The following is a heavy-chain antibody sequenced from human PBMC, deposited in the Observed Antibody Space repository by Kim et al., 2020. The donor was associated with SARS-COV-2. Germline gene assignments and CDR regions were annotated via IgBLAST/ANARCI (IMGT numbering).Heavy chain of an antibody. V-gene: IGHV3-30*18. CDR2: ISYDGSNK. CDR1: GFTFSSYG. J-gene: IGHJ4*02. Sequence: GGSLRLSCAASGFTFSSYGMHWVRQAPGKGLEWVAVISYDGSNKYYADSVKGRFTISRDNSKNTLYLQMNSLRAEDTAVYYCAKDRGPSMGNFDYWGQGTLVTVSS. CDR3: AKDRGPSMGNFDY. D-gene: IGHD3-10*01.